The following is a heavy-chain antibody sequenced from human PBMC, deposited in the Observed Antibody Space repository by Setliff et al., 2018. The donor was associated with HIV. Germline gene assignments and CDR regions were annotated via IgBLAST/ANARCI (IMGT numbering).Heavy chain of an antibody. D-gene: IGHD5-12*01. CDR3: ARAYSGYDGGWFDP. Sequence: ASVKVSCKASGYTFTNYGISWVRQAPGQGLEWMGWISAYNGNTNYAQKLQGRVTMTTDTSTSTAYMELRSLRSDDTAVYYCARAYSGYDGGWFDPWGQGTLVTVSS. J-gene: IGHJ5*02. CDR2: ISAYNGNT. V-gene: IGHV1-18*01. CDR1: GYTFTNYG.